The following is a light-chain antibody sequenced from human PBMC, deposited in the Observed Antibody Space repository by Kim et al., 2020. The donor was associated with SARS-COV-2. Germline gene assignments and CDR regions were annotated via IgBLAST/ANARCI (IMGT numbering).Light chain of an antibody. V-gene: IGKV3-20*01. Sequence: EIVLTQSPGPLSLSPGERATLSCRASQSVSSSYLAWYQQKPGQAPKLLIYGASSRATGIPDRFSGSGSGTDFTLTITRLEPEDFAVYYCQQYGGSPRGTFGQGTKVDIK. CDR2: GAS. CDR1: QSVSSSY. J-gene: IGKJ1*01. CDR3: QQYGGSPRGT.